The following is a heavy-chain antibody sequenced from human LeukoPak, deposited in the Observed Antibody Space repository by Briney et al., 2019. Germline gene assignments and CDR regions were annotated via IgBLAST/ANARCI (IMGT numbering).Heavy chain of an antibody. D-gene: IGHD5-12*01. Sequence: ASVKVSCKLSGGTFTSYAISWVRQAPGQGLEWMGGIIPIFGTANNAQKFQGTVTITADKSTSTAYMELSSLRPEDTAVYYCATYPGYSGYYDMDVWGKGTTVTVSS. CDR1: GGTFTSYA. J-gene: IGHJ6*03. V-gene: IGHV1-69*06. CDR3: ATYPGYSGYYDMDV. CDR2: IIPIFGTA.